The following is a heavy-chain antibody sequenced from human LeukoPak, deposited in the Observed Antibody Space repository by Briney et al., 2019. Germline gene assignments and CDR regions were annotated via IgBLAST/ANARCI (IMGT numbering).Heavy chain of an antibody. D-gene: IGHD6-13*01. V-gene: IGHV3-48*01. Sequence: TGRSLRLSCGASGFTFSSHGMNWVRQAPGKGLEWVSYITLSSSTIYYADSVKGRFTISRDNAKNSVYLQMNSLRAEDTAVYYCAREPSYSSSWYTSCDYWGQGTLVTVSS. CDR1: GFTFSSHG. CDR3: AREPSYSSSWYTSCDY. CDR2: ITLSSSTI. J-gene: IGHJ4*02.